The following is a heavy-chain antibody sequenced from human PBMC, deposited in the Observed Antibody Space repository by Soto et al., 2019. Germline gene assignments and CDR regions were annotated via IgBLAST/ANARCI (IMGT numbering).Heavy chain of an antibody. J-gene: IGHJ4*02. CDR2: ILNDASGH. D-gene: IGHD1-1*01. CDR3: KREDVYTDNGFDY. Sequence: QVQLVESGGGVVQPGTSLRLSCAASGFTFSRHGMHWVRQTPGKGLEWLAVILNDASGHWYADSVKGRFTISRDNFVNTLYLQMNGRRLEDKDMYYYKREDVYTDNGFDYWGQGTLVTVSS. V-gene: IGHV3-33*01. CDR1: GFTFSRHG.